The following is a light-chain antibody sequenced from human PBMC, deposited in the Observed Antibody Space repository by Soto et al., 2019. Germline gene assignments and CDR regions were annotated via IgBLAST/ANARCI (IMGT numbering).Light chain of an antibody. Sequence: SAVTRPASVCGSAGQAITIYCTGTSSDIGAYNFVSWYQQHPGKAPKLMLYDVNIRPSGVSNRFSGSKSGNTASLTISGLQAEDEADYYCTSWTTSTTMIFGGGTKVTVL. CDR1: SSDIGAYNF. V-gene: IGLV2-14*03. CDR2: DVN. CDR3: TSWTTSTTMI. J-gene: IGLJ2*01.